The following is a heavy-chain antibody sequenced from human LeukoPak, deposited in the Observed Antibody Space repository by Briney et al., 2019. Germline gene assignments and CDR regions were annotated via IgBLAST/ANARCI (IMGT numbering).Heavy chain of an antibody. J-gene: IGHJ6*02. CDR2: VWFDGTNK. D-gene: IGHD3-22*01. CDR3: ARILAYYDSSGYRYYGMDV. V-gene: IGHV3-33*01. CDR1: GFTFTNYG. Sequence: PGGSLRLSCAASGFTFTNYGMHWVRQAPGKGLEWVAVVWFDGTNKYYADSVKGRFTISRDNSKNTVYLQMNSLRAEDTAVYYCARILAYYDSSGYRYYGMDVWGQGTTVTVSS.